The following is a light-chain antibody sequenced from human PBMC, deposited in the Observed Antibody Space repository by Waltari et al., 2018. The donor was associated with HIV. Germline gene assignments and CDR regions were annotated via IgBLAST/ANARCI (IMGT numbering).Light chain of an antibody. CDR2: RNN. CDR1: SSNIGRNY. J-gene: IGLJ3*02. Sequence: QSVLTQPPSASGTPGQRVTLSCSGSSSNIGRNYVYGYQQPPRTAPKLLIHRNNQRPAWGPSRCCGSTSGTSVALAISVLLSEEEADYYCAAWDDSLSGRVFGGGTKLTV. CDR3: AAWDDSLSGRV. V-gene: IGLV1-47*01.